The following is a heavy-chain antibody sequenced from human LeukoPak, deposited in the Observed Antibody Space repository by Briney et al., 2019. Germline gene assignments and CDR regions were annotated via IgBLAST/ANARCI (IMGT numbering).Heavy chain of an antibody. CDR3: ARGGYVWYFGY. CDR2: INHSGST. Sequence: SETLSLTCAVYGGSFSGYYWSWIRQPPGKGLEWIGEINHSGSTNYNPSLKSRVTISVDTSKNQFSLKLSSVTAADTAVYYCARGGYVWYFGYWGQGTLVTVSS. J-gene: IGHJ4*02. CDR1: GGSFSGYY. V-gene: IGHV4-34*01. D-gene: IGHD3-16*01.